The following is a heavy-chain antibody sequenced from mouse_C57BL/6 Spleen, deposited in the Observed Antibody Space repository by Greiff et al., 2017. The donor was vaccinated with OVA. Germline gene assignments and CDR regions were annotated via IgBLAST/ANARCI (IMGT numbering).Heavy chain of an antibody. V-gene: IGHV1-15*01. J-gene: IGHJ2*01. CDR3: TRRGYLYYFDY. CDR2: IDPETGGT. D-gene: IGHD2-2*01. CDR1: GYTFTDYE. Sequence: QVQLQQSGAELVRPGASVTLSCKASGYTFTDYEMHWVKQTPVHGLEWIGAIDPETGGTAYNQKFKGKAILTADKSSSTAYMELRSLTSEDSAVYYCTRRGYLYYFDYWGQGTTLTVSS.